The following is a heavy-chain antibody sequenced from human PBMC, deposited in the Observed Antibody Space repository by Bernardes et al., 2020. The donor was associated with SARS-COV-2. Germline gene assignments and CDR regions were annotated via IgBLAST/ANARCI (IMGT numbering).Heavy chain of an antibody. CDR2: INSDGSST. CDR3: AGGPDSYAPFGY. D-gene: IGHD5-18*01. CDR1: GFTFSSYW. J-gene: IGHJ4*02. Sequence: GGSLRLSCAASGFTFSSYWMHWVRQAPGKGLVWVSRINSDGSSTSYADSVKGRFTISRDNAKNTLYLQMNSLRAEDTAVYYCAGGPDSYAPFGYWGQGTLVTVSS. V-gene: IGHV3-74*01.